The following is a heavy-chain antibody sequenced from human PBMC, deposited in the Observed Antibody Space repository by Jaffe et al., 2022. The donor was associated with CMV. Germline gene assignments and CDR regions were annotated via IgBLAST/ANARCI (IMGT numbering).Heavy chain of an antibody. CDR2: IYYSGST. J-gene: IGHJ6*03. CDR1: GGSISSSSYY. D-gene: IGHD6-19*01. CDR3: ARPGSSGWDYYYYMDV. Sequence: QLQLQESGPGLVKPSETLSLTCTVSGGSISSSSYYWGWIRQPPGKGLEWIGSIYYSGSTYYNPSLKSRVTISVDTSKNQFSLKLSSVTAADTAVYYCARPGSSGWDYYYYMDVWGKGTTVTVSS. V-gene: IGHV4-39*01.